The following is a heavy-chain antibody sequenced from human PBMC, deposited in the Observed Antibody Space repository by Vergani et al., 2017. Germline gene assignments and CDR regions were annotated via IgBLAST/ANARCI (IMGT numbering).Heavy chain of an antibody. CDR1: GYTFTSDD. CDR3: VRARRNCTYDHCPSYYYDL. D-gene: IGHD2-8*01. Sequence: QVQLVQSGAEVKKPGASVKVSCKSSGYTFTSDDINWVRQATGQALEWMGWMNPISGNTGYAQNLQGRLTITRDTSVNTAYMELSSLTSEDMAVYYCVRARRNCTYDHCPSYYYDLWGQGTLVTVSS. V-gene: IGHV1-8*03. J-gene: IGHJ4*02. CDR2: MNPISGNT.